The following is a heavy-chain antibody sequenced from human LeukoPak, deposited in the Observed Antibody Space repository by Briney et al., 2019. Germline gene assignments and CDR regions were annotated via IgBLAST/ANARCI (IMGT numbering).Heavy chain of an antibody. V-gene: IGHV3-48*01. CDR3: AKDLNDYGDY. CDR1: GFTFSSYS. CDR2: IGSSSGSI. J-gene: IGHJ4*02. D-gene: IGHD3-9*01. Sequence: AGGSLRLSCAASGFTFSSYSMNWVRQAPGKGLEWVSYIGSSSGSIYYADSVKGRFTISRDNSKNTLYLQMNSLRAEDTAVYYCAKDLNDYGDYWGQGTLVTVSS.